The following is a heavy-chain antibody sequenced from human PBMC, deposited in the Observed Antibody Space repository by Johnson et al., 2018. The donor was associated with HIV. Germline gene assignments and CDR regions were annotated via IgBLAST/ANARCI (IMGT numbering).Heavy chain of an antibody. Sequence: QVQLVESGGGVVQPGGSLILSCAASGFSFSSYGMHWVRQAPGKGLEWVAFIQYEGDTKDYADSVKGRFNIFRDNSENTLYLQMNSLRAEDTAVYYCAKLIVNWNYDEQPSRAFDIWGQGTMVTVSS. CDR1: GFSFSSYG. D-gene: IGHD1-7*01. CDR3: AKLIVNWNYDEQPSRAFDI. V-gene: IGHV3-30*02. CDR2: IQYEGDTK. J-gene: IGHJ3*02.